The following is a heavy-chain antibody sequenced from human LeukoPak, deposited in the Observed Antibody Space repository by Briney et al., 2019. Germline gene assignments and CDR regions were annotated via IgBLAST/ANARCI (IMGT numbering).Heavy chain of an antibody. Sequence: SETLSLTCTVSGGSISSYYWSWIRQPPGKGLEWIGYIYYSGSTNYNPSLKSRVTISVDTSKNQFSLRLSSVSAADTAVYYCARVYDSGGYYYPLLYWGQGTLVTVSS. CDR2: IYYSGST. J-gene: IGHJ4*02. CDR3: ARVYDSGGYYYPLLY. V-gene: IGHV4-59*01. CDR1: GGSISSYY. D-gene: IGHD3-22*01.